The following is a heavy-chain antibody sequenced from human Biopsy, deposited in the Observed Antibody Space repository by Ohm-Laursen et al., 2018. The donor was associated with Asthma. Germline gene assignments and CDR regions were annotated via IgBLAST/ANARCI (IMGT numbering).Heavy chain of an antibody. CDR2: IIPIFGTP. J-gene: IGHJ4*02. CDR3: ARLNYYDSSGKYLDS. D-gene: IGHD3-22*01. V-gene: IGHV1-69*01. CDR1: GGTFSRFA. Sequence: SSVKVSCKASGGTFSRFAISWVRQAPGQGLEWMGGIIPIFGTPLYAQRFEGRVTITADESTSTAYMELSSLRSEDTAVYYCARLNYYDSSGKYLDSWGQGTLVTVSS.